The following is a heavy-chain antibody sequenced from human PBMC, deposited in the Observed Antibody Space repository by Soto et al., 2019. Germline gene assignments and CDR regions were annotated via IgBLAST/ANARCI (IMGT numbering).Heavy chain of an antibody. J-gene: IGHJ3*02. V-gene: IGHV2-5*02. CDR1: GISLSTDAVG. D-gene: IGHD5-12*01. CDR2: IYWDDDK. CDR3: AHRGEVATIISDAFDI. Sequence: QITLKESGPTLVKPTQTLTLTCTFSGISLSTDAVGVAWIRQPPGKALEWLALIYWDDDKRYSTSLKSRLTIIKDTSKTQVVLTMTNMDPVDTATYYCAHRGEVATIISDAFDIWGPWTAVTVSS.